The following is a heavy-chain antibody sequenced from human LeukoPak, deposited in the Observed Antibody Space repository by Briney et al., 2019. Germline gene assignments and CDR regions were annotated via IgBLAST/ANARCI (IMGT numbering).Heavy chain of an antibody. D-gene: IGHD2-15*01. V-gene: IGHV4-34*01. Sequence: SETLSLTCAVYGGSFSGYYWSWIRQPPGKGLEWIGEINHSGSTNYNPSLKSRVTISVDTSKNQFSLKLSSVTAADTAVYYCARGGPDCSGGSCNNSVGGDFDYWGQGTLVTVSS. CDR2: INHSGST. CDR3: ARGGPDCSGGSCNNSVGGDFDY. J-gene: IGHJ4*02. CDR1: GGSFSGYY.